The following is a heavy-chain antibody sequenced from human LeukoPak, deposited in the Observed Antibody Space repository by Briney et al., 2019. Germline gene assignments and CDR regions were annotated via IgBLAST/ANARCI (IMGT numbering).Heavy chain of an antibody. J-gene: IGHJ4*02. D-gene: IGHD3-16*01. CDR2: ISSSGTTI. CDR3: AKADLYYDYVLDY. V-gene: IGHV3-11*01. Sequence: GGSLRLSCAASGFTFSDYYMTWIRQAPGKGLEWVSYISSSGTTIDHADSVKGRFTISRDNAKKSLYLQMNSLRAEDTAVYYCAKADLYYDYVLDYWGQGTLVTVSS. CDR1: GFTFSDYY.